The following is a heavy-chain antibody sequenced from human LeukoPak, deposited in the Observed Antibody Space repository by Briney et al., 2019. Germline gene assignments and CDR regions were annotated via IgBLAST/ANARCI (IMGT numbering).Heavy chain of an antibody. J-gene: IGHJ4*02. CDR2: IYSSGSS. V-gene: IGHV4-61*02. D-gene: IGHD6-19*01. CDR1: SGSITRGSYY. CDR3: IGWRGL. Sequence: SHSLSLTYPLSSGSITRGSYYCSWIQQPAGKGLEWIGRIYSSGSSNYNPSLKSRLTISLDTSKNQFSLKLISVTAADTAVYYCIGWRGLWGQGTLVTVSS.